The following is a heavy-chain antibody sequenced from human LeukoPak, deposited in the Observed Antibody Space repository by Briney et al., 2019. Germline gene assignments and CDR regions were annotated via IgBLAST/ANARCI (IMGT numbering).Heavy chain of an antibody. CDR2: ISYEGSTE. D-gene: IGHD3-3*01. V-gene: IGHV3-33*05. CDR3: ARGPRTWSGFDY. CDR1: GFTFNSHA. Sequence: GGSLRLSCAASGFTFNSHAMHWVRQAPGKGLEWVAFISYEGSTEYYAESVKGRFTVSRDNSKNTLYLQMNSLRAEDTAVYYCARGPRTWSGFDYWGQGTLVTVSS. J-gene: IGHJ4*02.